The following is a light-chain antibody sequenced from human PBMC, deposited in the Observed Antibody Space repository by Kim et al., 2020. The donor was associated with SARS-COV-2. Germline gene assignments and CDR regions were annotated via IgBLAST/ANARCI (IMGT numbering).Light chain of an antibody. CDR1: QGISSW. V-gene: IGKV1-12*01. CDR2: AAS. J-gene: IGKJ4*01. CDR3: QQGNTFPLT. Sequence: DIQTTQSPSSVSASIGDRVTITCRASQGISSWLAWYQRKPGKAPKLLIYAASTLQSGVPSRFSGSGSGTDFTLTISSLQPEDFATYSCQQGNTFPLTFGGGTKVDIK.